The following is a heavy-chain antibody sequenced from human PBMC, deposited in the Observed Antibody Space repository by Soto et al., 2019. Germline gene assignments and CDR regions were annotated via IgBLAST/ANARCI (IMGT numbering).Heavy chain of an antibody. Sequence: NPSAPRNVFCGSISRGLYYCSWIRQHPGKGLEWIGYIYYSGSTYYNPSLKSRVTISVDTSKNQFSLKLSSVTAADTAVYYCARDPSSSGSFFDYWGQGTLVTVSS. CDR3: ARDPSSSGSFFDY. J-gene: IGHJ4*02. V-gene: IGHV4-31*03. CDR2: IYYSGST. CDR1: CGSISRGLYY. D-gene: IGHD3-10*01.